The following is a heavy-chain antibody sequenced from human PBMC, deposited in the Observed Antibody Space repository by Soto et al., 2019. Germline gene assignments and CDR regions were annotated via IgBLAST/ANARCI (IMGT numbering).Heavy chain of an antibody. J-gene: IGHJ6*02. V-gene: IGHV6-1*01. CDR1: GDSVSSNSAA. D-gene: IGHD2-2*01. CDR3: TRMPRLHYGMDV. CDR2: TYYRSKWYN. Sequence: SQTLSLTCAISGDSVSSNSAAWNWVRQSPSRGLEWLGRTYYRSKWYNDYAVSVKSRITINADTSENQFSLQLKPVTPEDTAVYYCTRMPRLHYGMDVWGQGTTVTVSS.